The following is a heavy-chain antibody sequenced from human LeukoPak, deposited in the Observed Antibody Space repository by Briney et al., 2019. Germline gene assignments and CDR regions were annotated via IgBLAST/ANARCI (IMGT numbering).Heavy chain of an antibody. CDR3: ARDRAGVYSYGSGSYYKRADAFDI. CDR1: GDSVSSNGAA. V-gene: IGHV6-1*01. CDR2: TYYRSKWYN. D-gene: IGHD3-10*01. J-gene: IGHJ3*02. Sequence: SQTLSLTCAISGDSVSSNGAAWNWLRQSPSRGLEWLGRTYYRSKWYNDYALSVRSRITINPDTSKNQFSLQLNSVTPEDTAVYYCARDRAGVYSYGSGSYYKRADAFDIWGQGTMVTVSS.